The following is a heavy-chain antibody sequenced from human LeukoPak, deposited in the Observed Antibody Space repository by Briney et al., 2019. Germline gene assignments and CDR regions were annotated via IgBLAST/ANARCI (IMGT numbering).Heavy chain of an antibody. V-gene: IGHV4-34*01. CDR1: GGSFSGYY. CDR2: INHSGST. D-gene: IGHD2-15*01. CDR3: ARAVIVVAAATQRNWFDP. J-gene: IGHJ5*02. Sequence: SETLSLTCAAYGGSFSGYYWSWIRQPPGKGLEWIGEINHSGSTNYNPSLKSRVTISVDTSKNQFSLKLSSVTAADTAIYYCARAVIVVAAATQRNWFDPWGQGTLVTVSS.